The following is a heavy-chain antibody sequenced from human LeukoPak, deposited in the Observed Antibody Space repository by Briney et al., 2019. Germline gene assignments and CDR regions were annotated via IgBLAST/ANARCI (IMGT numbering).Heavy chain of an antibody. Sequence: QPGGSLKLSCAASGFTFSGSAMHWVRQASGKGLEWVGRIRNKANSYATAYAASVKGRFTLSRDDSKNTAYLQMNSLKTEDTAVYYCTAHIVVVVATTADFDLWGRGTLVTVSS. D-gene: IGHD2-15*01. J-gene: IGHJ2*01. CDR1: GFTFSGSA. CDR2: IRNKANSYAT. V-gene: IGHV3-73*01. CDR3: TAHIVVVVATTADFDL.